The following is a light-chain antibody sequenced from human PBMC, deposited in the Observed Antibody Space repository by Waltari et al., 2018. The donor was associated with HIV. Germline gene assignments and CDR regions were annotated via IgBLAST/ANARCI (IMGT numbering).Light chain of an antibody. CDR2: NTN. J-gene: IGLJ3*02. Sequence: QTVVTQGPSFSVSPGGTVTLTFGLSSGPVSTSYYPTWYQQTPGQAPRTLIYNTNTRSSGVPDRFSGSILGNKAALTIAGAQADDESDYYCVLYMGSGISVFGGGTKLTVL. CDR3: VLYMGSGISV. CDR1: SGPVSTSYY. V-gene: IGLV8-61*01.